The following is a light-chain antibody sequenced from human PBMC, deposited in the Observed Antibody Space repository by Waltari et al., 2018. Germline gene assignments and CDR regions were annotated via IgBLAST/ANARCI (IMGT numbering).Light chain of an antibody. J-gene: IGKJ1*01. CDR1: QSVTGSY. Sequence: ETVLTQSPDTLSLSPGERASLSCRASQSVTGSYITWYQQRPGQAPRLLIYGASNRATGIPDRFSGSRSGTEFTLTISRLERDDFAVYYCQQYGDSRWTFGQGTKVEIK. CDR2: GAS. V-gene: IGKV3-20*01. CDR3: QQYGDSRWT.